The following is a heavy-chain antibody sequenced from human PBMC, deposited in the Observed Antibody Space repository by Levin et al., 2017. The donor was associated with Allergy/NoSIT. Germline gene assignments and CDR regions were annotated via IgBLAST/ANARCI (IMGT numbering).Heavy chain of an antibody. J-gene: IGHJ4*02. V-gene: IGHV3-48*04. CDR2: ISSSGINI. Sequence: GGSLRLSCAASGFSFNIYTMNWVRQAPGRGLEWVSHISSSGINIYYADSLKGRFTISRDNAKNSLYLQISSLRAEDTAVYYCARSGHSYGFVPFFDYWGQGILVTVSS. D-gene: IGHD5-18*01. CDR3: ARSGHSYGFVPFFDY. CDR1: GFSFNIYT.